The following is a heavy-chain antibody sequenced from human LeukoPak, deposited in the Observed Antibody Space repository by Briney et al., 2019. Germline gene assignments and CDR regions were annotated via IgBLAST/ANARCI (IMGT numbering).Heavy chain of an antibody. D-gene: IGHD1-26*01. CDR1: GGSISNYY. CDR3: ARESAIGTLGANWYFDL. V-gene: IGHV4-59*01. J-gene: IGHJ2*01. Sequence: SETLSLTCTVSGGSISNYYWNWIRQPPGKGLEWIGYIYYTGNTNYNPSLKSRVTISVDTSKNQFSLKLSSVTAADTAVYYCARESAIGTLGANWYFDLWGRGALVTVSS. CDR2: IYYTGNT.